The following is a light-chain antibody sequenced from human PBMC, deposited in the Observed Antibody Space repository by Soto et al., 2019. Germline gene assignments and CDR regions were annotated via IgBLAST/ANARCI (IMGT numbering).Light chain of an antibody. CDR3: AAWDDSLSGLYV. CDR1: SSNIGSNY. V-gene: IGLV1-47*01. CDR2: RNN. J-gene: IGLJ1*01. Sequence: QSVLTQPPSASGTPGQRVTLSCSGSSSNIGSNYVYWYQQVPGTAPKLLIYRNNQRPSGVPDRFSGSKSGTSASLAISGLRSEDEADYYCAAWDDSLSGLYVFGTGTKVTVL.